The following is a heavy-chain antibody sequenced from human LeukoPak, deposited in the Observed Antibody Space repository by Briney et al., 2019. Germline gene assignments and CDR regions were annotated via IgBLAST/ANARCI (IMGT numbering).Heavy chain of an antibody. J-gene: IGHJ5*02. CDR3: ARRIAAAFNWFDP. V-gene: IGHV5-51*01. CDR1: GYRFTSYW. Sequence: GESLKISCKGSGYRFTSYWIGWVRQMPGKGLEWMGIIYPGGSDTRYSPSFQGQVTISADKSISTAYLQWSSLKASDTAMYYCARRIAAAFNWFDPWGQGTLVTVSS. D-gene: IGHD6-13*01. CDR2: IYPGGSDT.